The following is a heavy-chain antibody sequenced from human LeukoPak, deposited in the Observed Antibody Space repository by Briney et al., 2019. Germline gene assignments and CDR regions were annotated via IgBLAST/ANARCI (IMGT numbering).Heavy chain of an antibody. CDR1: GFTFSSYD. Sequence: GGSLRLSCAASGFTFSSYDMHWARQAPGKGLEWVAAISYDGSNKYYADSVKGRFTISRDNSKNTLYLQMNSLRAEDTAVFYCAKPSSSISGGYYYVSFDYWGQGTLVTVSS. CDR2: ISYDGSNK. D-gene: IGHD3-22*01. J-gene: IGHJ4*02. CDR3: AKPSSSISGGYYYVSFDY. V-gene: IGHV3-30*18.